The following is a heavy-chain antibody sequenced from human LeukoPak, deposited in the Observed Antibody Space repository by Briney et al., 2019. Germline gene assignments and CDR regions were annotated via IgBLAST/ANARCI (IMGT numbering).Heavy chain of an antibody. CDR3: AKDDSSGYYYQLGDY. Sequence: GGSLRLSCAAYGFTFSSYGMHWVRQAPGKGLEWVAFIRYDGSNKYYADSVKGRFTISRDNSKNTLYLQMNSLRAEDTAVYYCAKDDSSGYYYQLGDYWGQGTLVTASS. CDR1: GFTFSSYG. J-gene: IGHJ4*02. CDR2: IRYDGSNK. V-gene: IGHV3-30*02. D-gene: IGHD3-22*01.